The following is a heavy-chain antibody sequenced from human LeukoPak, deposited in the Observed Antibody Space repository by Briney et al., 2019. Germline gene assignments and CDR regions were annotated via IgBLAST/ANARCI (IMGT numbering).Heavy chain of an antibody. CDR3: ARHSGYYYYYGMDV. Sequence: SETLSLTCAVYGGSFSGYYWSWIRQPPGKGLEWIGYIYYSGSTNYNPSLKSRVTISVATSKNQFSLKLSSVTAADTAVYYCARHSGYYYYYGMDVWGQGTTVTVSS. V-gene: IGHV4-59*08. CDR1: GGSFSGYY. CDR2: IYYSGST. J-gene: IGHJ6*02. D-gene: IGHD3-10*01.